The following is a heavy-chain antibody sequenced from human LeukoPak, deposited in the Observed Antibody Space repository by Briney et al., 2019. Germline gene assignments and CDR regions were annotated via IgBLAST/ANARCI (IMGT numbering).Heavy chain of an antibody. J-gene: IGHJ4*02. CDR1: GGSISSSSYY. Sequence: PSETLSLTCTVSGGSISSSSYYWGWIRQPPGKGLEWIGSIYYSGTTYYNPSLKSRVTISVDTSKNQFSLKLSSVTAADTAAYYCARDRSGYYSMIYWGQGTLVTVSS. CDR3: ARDRSGYYSMIY. D-gene: IGHD3-22*01. CDR2: IYYSGTT. V-gene: IGHV4-39*07.